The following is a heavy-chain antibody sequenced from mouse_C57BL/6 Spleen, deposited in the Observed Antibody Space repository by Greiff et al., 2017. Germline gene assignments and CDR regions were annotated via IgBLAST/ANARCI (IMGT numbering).Heavy chain of an antibody. J-gene: IGHJ2*01. CDR2: IDPNSGGT. CDR3: ARIAQTEDD. V-gene: IGHV1-72*01. D-gene: IGHD3-1*01. Sequence: QVQLQQSGAELVKPGASVKLSCKASGYTFTSYWMHWVKQRPGRGLEWIGSIDPNSGGTKYNEKFKSKATLTVDKPSSTAYMQLSSLTSEDSAVYECARIAQTEDDWGQGTTLTVSS. CDR1: GYTFTSYW.